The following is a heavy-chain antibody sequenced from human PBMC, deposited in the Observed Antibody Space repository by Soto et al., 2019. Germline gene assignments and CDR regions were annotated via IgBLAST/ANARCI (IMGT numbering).Heavy chain of an antibody. Sequence: SLTCTVSGGSVSSAGYYWSWIRQHPGKGLEWIGYIYYSGSTHYNPSLKSRVTISVDTSKNQFSLNLSSVTAADTAVYYCARTPSDVLVVAAAIRDIRWFDPWGQGTLVTVSS. CDR2: IYYSGST. D-gene: IGHD2-15*01. J-gene: IGHJ5*02. CDR1: GGSVSSAGYY. V-gene: IGHV4-31*03. CDR3: ARTPSDVLVVAAAIRDIRWFDP.